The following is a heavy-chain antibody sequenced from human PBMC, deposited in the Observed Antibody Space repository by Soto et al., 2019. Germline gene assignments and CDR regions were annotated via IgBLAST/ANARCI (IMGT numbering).Heavy chain of an antibody. V-gene: IGHV4-39*01. CDR2: IYYSGST. J-gene: IGHJ6*02. CDR1: GGSISSSSYY. CDR3: ARQGYCSSTSCALSRYYYYYYGMDV. Sequence: PSETLSLTCTVSGGSISSSSYYWGWIRQPPGKGLEWIGSIYYSGSTYYNPSLKSRVTISADTSKNQFSLKLSSVTAADTAVYYCARQGYCSSTSCALSRYYYYYYGMDVWGQGTTVTVSS. D-gene: IGHD2-2*01.